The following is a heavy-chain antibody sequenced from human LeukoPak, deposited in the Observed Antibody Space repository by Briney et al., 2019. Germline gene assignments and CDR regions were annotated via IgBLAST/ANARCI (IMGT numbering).Heavy chain of an antibody. D-gene: IGHD3-22*01. J-gene: IGHJ3*02. Sequence: GASVKVSCKASGYTFTSYGLSWVRQAPGQGLEWMGWISAYNGNTNYAQKLQGRVTMTTDTSTSTAYMELRSLRSDDTAVYYCARDLHTYYYDSSGPVDDAFDIWGQGTMVTVSS. CDR2: ISAYNGNT. CDR1: GYTFTSYG. CDR3: ARDLHTYYYDSSGPVDDAFDI. V-gene: IGHV1-18*01.